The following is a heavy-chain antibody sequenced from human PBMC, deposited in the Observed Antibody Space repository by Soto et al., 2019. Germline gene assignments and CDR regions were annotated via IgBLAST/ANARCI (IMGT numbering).Heavy chain of an antibody. CDR3: ARGRIAVNFDY. D-gene: IGHD6-19*01. Sequence: QVQLVQSGAEVKKPGASVKVSCKASGYTFTSYYMHWVRQAPGQGLEWMEIINPSGGSTSYAQKFQGRVTMTRDTSTSTVYMELSSLRSEYTAVYYCARGRIAVNFDYWGQGTLVTVSS. J-gene: IGHJ4*02. CDR1: GYTFTSYY. V-gene: IGHV1-46*01. CDR2: INPSGGST.